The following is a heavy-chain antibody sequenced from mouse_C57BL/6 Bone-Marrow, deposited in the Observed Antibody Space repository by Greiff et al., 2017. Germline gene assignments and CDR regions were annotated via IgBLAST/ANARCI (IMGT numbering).Heavy chain of an antibody. CDR1: GFNIKDYY. J-gene: IGHJ1*03. D-gene: IGHD1-1*01. V-gene: IGHV14-1*01. CDR3: TTPRGITTRYFDV. CDR2: IDPEDGDT. Sequence: EVQLQESGAELVRPGASVKLSCTASGFNIKDYYMHWVKQRPEQGLEWIGRIDPEDGDTEYAPKFPGKATMTADTTSNTAYLQLSSLTSEDTAVYYCTTPRGITTRYFDVWGTGTTVTVSS.